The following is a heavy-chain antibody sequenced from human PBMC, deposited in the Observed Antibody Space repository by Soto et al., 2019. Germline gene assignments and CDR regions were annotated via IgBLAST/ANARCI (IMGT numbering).Heavy chain of an antibody. V-gene: IGHV1-69*13. Sequence: GASVKVSCKASGGTFSSYAISWVRQAPGQGLEWMGGIIPIFGTANYAQKFQGRVTITADESTSTAYMELSSLRSEDTAVYYCARPSDRYSGSYYWYFDYWGQGTLVTVSS. D-gene: IGHD1-26*01. CDR2: IIPIFGTA. CDR3: ARPSDRYSGSYYWYFDY. J-gene: IGHJ4*02. CDR1: GGTFSSYA.